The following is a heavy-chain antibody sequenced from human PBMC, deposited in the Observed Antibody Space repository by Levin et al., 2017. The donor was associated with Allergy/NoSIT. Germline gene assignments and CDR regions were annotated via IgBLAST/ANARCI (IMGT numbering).Heavy chain of an antibody. CDR1: GASISSYH. Sequence: SETLSLTCSVSGASISSYHWSWIRQPPGKGLEWIGYLYYSGSPSYNPSLKSRVTMSVDTSEKLLSLKLSSVTAADTAAYYCAAEQSYGFLYWGQGILVTVSS. J-gene: IGHJ4*02. CDR2: LYYSGSP. V-gene: IGHV4-59*01. D-gene: IGHD5-18*01. CDR3: AAEQSYGFLY.